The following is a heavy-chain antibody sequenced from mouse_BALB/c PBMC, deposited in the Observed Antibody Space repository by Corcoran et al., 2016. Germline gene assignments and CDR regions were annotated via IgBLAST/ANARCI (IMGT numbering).Heavy chain of an antibody. Sequence: QIQLVQSGPELKKPGETVKISCKASGYTFTNYGMNWVKQAPGKGLKWMGWINTYTGEPTYADDFKGRFAFYLETSGSTAYLQINNLKNEDTATYFCARRACIRLRRYYAMDYWGQGTSVTVSS. V-gene: IGHV9-3-1*01. CDR2: INTYTGEP. D-gene: IGHD2-4*01. J-gene: IGHJ4*01. CDR3: ARRACIRLRRYYAMDY. CDR1: GYTFTNYG.